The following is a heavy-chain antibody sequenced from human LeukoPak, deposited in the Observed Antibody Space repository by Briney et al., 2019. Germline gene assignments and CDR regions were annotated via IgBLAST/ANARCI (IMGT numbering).Heavy chain of an antibody. J-gene: IGHJ4*02. CDR1: GGTFSSYA. CDR3: ARGRGSNNWNYGEDY. Sequence: SVTVSCTASGGTFSSYAISWVRQAPGQGLEWMGWIIPIVGIANYAQKFQGRVTITADKSTSTAYMELSSLRSEDTAVYYCARGRGSNNWNYGEDYWGQGTLVTVSS. CDR2: IIPIVGIA. V-gene: IGHV1-69*10. D-gene: IGHD1-7*01.